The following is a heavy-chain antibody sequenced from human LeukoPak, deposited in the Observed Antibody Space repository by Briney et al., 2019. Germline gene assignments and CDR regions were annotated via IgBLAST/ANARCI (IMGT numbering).Heavy chain of an antibody. J-gene: IGHJ4*02. CDR3: ARGGDEGNWVYYFDY. CDR1: GGSISRYY. CDR2: IYYSGNT. Sequence: SETLSLTCTVSGGSISRYYWSWIRQPPGEGLEWIGYIYYSGNTNYNPSLKSRVTISVDTSKNQFSLRLSSVTAADTAVYYCARGGDEGNWVYYFDYWGQGTLVTVSS. V-gene: IGHV4-59*01. D-gene: IGHD1-1*01.